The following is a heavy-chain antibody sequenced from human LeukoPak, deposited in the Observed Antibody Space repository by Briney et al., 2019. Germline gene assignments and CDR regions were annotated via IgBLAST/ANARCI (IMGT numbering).Heavy chain of an antibody. CDR3: ARGYCSSTSCYTDNWFDP. V-gene: IGHV4-31*03. J-gene: IGHJ5*02. CDR2: IYYSGST. D-gene: IGHD2-2*02. Sequence: SQTLSLTCTVSGGSISSGGYYWSWIRQHPGKGLEWIGYIYYSGSTYYNPSLKSRVTISVDTSKNQFSLKLSSVTAADTAVYYCARGYCSSTSCYTDNWFDPWGQGALVTVPS. CDR1: GGSISSGGYY.